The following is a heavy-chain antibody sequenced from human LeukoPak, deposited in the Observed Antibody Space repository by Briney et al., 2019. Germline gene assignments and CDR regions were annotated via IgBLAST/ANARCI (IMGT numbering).Heavy chain of an antibody. CDR1: GYTFTSYY. J-gene: IGHJ6*03. V-gene: IGHV1-46*01. D-gene: IGHD2-21*02. CDR2: INPSDGST. CDR3: ARGLQYYYYYYYMDV. Sequence: ASVKVSCKASGYTFTSYYLHLVRQAPGQGFEWMAIINPSDGSTTNSQKFQGRVTMTRDTSTSTVYMELSGLRSDDTAVYYCARGLQYYYYYYYMDVWGKGTTVTISS.